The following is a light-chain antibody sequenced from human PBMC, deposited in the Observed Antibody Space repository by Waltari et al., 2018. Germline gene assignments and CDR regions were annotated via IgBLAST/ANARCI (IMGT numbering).Light chain of an antibody. CDR1: SSNIGAGYD. Sequence: QSVLTQPPSVSGAPGQRVTISCTGSSSNIGAGYDVHWYQQLPGTAPKLLIYGNSNPPAGVPARCSGPKSGTPASLAITGLQAEDEADYYCQSYDRSLSGSVFGGGTKLTVL. CDR3: QSYDRSLSGSV. CDR2: GNS. J-gene: IGLJ2*01. V-gene: IGLV1-40*01.